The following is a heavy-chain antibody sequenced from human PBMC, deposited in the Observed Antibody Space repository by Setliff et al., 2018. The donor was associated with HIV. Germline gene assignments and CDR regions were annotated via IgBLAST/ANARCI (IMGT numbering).Heavy chain of an antibody. Sequence: SETLSLTCTVSGGSISSDTFYWSWIRQPAGKGLEWLGHVYARGNTNYNPSLKSRVTISVDTSKSQFSLKLSSVTAADTAVYYCARGIAAAEGYFDYWGQGTLVTVPQ. CDR3: ARGIAAAEGYFDY. CDR2: VYARGNT. CDR1: GGSISSDTFY. D-gene: IGHD6-13*01. J-gene: IGHJ4*02. V-gene: IGHV4-61*09.